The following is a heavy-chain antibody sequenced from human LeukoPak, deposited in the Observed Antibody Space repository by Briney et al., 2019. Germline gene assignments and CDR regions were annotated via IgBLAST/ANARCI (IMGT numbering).Heavy chain of an antibody. J-gene: IGHJ4*02. CDR1: GYTFISYD. D-gene: IGHD6-6*01. Sequence: ASVKVSCKASGYTFISYDINWVRQASGQGLEWMGWMNPNSGNTGYAQKFQGRVTITRNTSISTAYMELSSLRSEDTAVYYCARGLGSSSLSLSDYWGQGTLVTVSS. CDR2: MNPNSGNT. V-gene: IGHV1-8*01. CDR3: ARGLGSSSLSLSDY.